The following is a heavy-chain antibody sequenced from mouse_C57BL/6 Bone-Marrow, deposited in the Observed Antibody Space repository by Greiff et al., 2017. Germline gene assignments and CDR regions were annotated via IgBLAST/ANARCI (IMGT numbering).Heavy chain of an antibody. D-gene: IGHD2-3*01. CDR3: ARSGIYWAYDGYYWFAY. CDR1: GYTFTDYY. J-gene: IGHJ3*01. Sequence: VQLQQSGPELVKPGASVKISCKASGYTFTDYYMNWVKQSHGKSLEWIGDINPNNGGTSSNQQFKGKATLTVDKSSSTAYMELRRLTSEDSAVYYWARSGIYWAYDGYYWFAYWGQGTLVTVSA. CDR2: INPNNGGT. V-gene: IGHV1-26*01.